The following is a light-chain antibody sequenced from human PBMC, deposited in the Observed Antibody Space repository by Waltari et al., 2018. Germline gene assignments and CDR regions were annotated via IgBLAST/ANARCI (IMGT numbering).Light chain of an antibody. V-gene: IGLV1-47*01. CDR3: ASWDDSHYV. J-gene: IGLJ1*01. Sequence: QSVLTQPPSASETPGQRVTISCSGSNSNLGSNYLSWYQPLPGPAPKPLIYRNNQRPSGVPDRFSASKSGTSASLAIDGLRSEDEAVYYCASWDDSHYVFGPGTQVTVL. CDR1: NSNLGSNY. CDR2: RNN.